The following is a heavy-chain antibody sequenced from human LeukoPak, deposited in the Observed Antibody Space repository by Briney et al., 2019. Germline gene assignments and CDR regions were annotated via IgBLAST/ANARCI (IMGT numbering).Heavy chain of an antibody. D-gene: IGHD2-15*01. Sequence: PGRSLRLSCATSGFTFRSFAMQWVRQAPGKGLEWVAVISYDAGSNQYYSDSVKGRFTISKDNSKNTMYLQMNSLRAEDTAVYYCAPDLRGAAWSLDYWGQGTLVTVSS. V-gene: IGHV3-30-3*01. J-gene: IGHJ4*02. CDR2: ISYDAGSNQ. CDR1: GFTFRSFA. CDR3: APDLRGAAWSLDY.